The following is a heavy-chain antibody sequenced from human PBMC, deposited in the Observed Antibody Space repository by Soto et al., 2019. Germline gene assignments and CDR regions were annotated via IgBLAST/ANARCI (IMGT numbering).Heavy chain of an antibody. CDR3: KTKSACDTRCRSRHY. J-gene: IGHJ4*02. Sequence: LSGVLCRGAIRSSHYYFSWIRKPPGKGLEWIGSIYYTGSTYYNRSLESRVTISVDMSKNQLSLRLSSVTAADTAVYFFKTKSACDTRCRSRHYCCPGPL. D-gene: IGHD6-6*01. CDR1: RGAIRSSHYY. CDR2: IYYTGST. V-gene: IGHV4-39*01.